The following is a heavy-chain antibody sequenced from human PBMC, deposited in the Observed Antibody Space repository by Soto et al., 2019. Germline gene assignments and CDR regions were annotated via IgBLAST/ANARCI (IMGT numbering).Heavy chain of an antibody. D-gene: IGHD2-2*01. V-gene: IGHV1-69*01. J-gene: IGHJ6*02. CDR2: IIPISGTA. CDR1: GDTFSSYA. CDR3: ARSHGSSTSLEIYYYYYYGMDV. Sequence: QVQLVQYGAEVKKPGSSVKVSCKASGDTFSSYAISWVRQAPGQGLEWMGGIIPISGTANYAQKFQGRVTITADESTSTVYMELSSLRSEDTAVYFCARSHGSSTSLEIYYYYYYGMDVWGQGTTVTVSS.